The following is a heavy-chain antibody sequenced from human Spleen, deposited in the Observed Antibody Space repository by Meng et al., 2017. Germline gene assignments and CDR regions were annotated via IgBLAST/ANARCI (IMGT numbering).Heavy chain of an antibody. CDR1: GFTFSSYA. J-gene: IGHJ3*02. D-gene: IGHD3-16*01. Sequence: GGSLRLSCAASGFTFSSYAMSWVRQAPGKGLEWVSAISGSGGSTYYADSVKGRFTISRDNSKNTLYLQMSSLRAEDTAVYYCAKGSVMVIGAFDIWGQGTMVTVSS. V-gene: IGHV3-23*01. CDR3: AKGSVMVIGAFDI. CDR2: ISGSGGST.